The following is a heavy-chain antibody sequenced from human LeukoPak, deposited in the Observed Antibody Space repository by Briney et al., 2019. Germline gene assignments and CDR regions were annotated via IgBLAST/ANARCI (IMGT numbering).Heavy chain of an antibody. J-gene: IGHJ5*02. CDR3: AGDSYQDYYGRFDP. CDR1: GFTFSSYA. CDR2: ISGSGGST. V-gene: IGHV3-23*01. D-gene: IGHD3-10*01. Sequence: GGSLRLSCAASGFTFSSYAMSWVRQAPGKGLEWVSAISGSGGSTYYADSVKGRFTISRDNSENTLYLQMNGLTAEDTAMYYCAGDSYQDYYGRFDPWGQGTLVIVSS.